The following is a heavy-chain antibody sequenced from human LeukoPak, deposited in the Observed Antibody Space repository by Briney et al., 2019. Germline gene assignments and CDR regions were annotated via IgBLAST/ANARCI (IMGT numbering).Heavy chain of an antibody. D-gene: IGHD1-20*01. CDR1: GFTFSSYA. CDR2: ISGSGGST. CDR3: AKASVAITGSLLHYFNY. V-gene: IGHV3-23*01. Sequence: GGSLRLSCAASGFTFSSYAMSWVRQAPGKGLEWVSAISGSGGSTYYADSVKGRFTISRDNSKNTLYLQMNSLRAADTAVYYCAKASVAITGSLLHYFNYWGQGTLVTVSS. J-gene: IGHJ4*02.